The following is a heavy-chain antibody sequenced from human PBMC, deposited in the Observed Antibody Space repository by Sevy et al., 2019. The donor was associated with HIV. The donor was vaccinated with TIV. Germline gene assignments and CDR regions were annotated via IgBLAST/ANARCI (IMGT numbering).Heavy chain of an antibody. D-gene: IGHD3-9*01. CDR1: GFTFSSYG. J-gene: IGHJ4*02. CDR3: AKEGRELRYFDWSTDY. Sequence: GGSLRLSCAASGFTFSSYGMHWVRQAPGKGLEWVAFIRYDGSNKYYADSMKGRFTISRDNSKNTLYLQMNSLRAEDTAVYYCAKEGRELRYFDWSTDYWGQGTLVTVSS. CDR2: IRYDGSNK. V-gene: IGHV3-30*02.